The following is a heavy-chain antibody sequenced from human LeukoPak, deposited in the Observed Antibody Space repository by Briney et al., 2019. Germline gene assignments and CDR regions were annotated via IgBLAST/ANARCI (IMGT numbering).Heavy chain of an antibody. V-gene: IGHV4-4*07. CDR1: GVSISSYY. J-gene: IGHJ6*03. Sequence: SETLSLTCTVSGVSISSYYYNWIRQPAGKGLEWIGRIYTSGSTNYNPSLKSRVTMSVDMSKNQFSLNLSSVTAADTAVYYCAKEYYDFWSGYRPETYYYYYMDVWGKGITVTVSS. D-gene: IGHD3-3*01. CDR3: AKEYYDFWSGYRPETYYYYYMDV. CDR2: IYTSGST.